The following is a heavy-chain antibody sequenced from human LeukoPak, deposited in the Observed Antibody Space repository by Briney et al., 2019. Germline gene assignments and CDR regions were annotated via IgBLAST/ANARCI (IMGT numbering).Heavy chain of an antibody. CDR2: IYTSGST. V-gene: IGHV4-4*07. CDR3: ARDRYCSGGSCYSVLDY. Sequence: SETLSLTCTVSGGSISSYYWSWIRQPAGKGLEWIGRIYTSGSTNYNPSLKSRVTMSVDTSNNHFSLNLTSVTAADTAVYYCARDRYCSGGSCYSVLDYWGQGTLVTVSS. J-gene: IGHJ4*02. D-gene: IGHD2-15*01. CDR1: GGSISSYY.